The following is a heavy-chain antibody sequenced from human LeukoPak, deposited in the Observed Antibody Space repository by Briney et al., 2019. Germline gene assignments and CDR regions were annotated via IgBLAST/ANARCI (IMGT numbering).Heavy chain of an antibody. J-gene: IGHJ4*02. CDR1: GGTSNSHA. Sequence: ASVKVSCKASGGTSNSHAISRVRQAPGQGLEWMGRIIPNLGTTNRAQNFQDRVTLTADKSTNTAYMELTSLTSDDTAVYYCATTNDGGGYQWGDFFDFWGQGTLVTVSS. CDR3: ATTNDGGGYQWGDFFDF. D-gene: IGHD3-22*01. CDR2: IIPNLGTT. V-gene: IGHV1-69*04.